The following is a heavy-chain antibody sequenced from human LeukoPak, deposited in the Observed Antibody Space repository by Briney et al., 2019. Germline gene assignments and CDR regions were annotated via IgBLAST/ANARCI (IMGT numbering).Heavy chain of an antibody. D-gene: IGHD2-21*01. V-gene: IGHV4-34*01. CDR2: INHSGST. CDR3: ARGRFARFFDY. J-gene: IGHJ4*02. Sequence: SETLSLTCAVYGGSFSGYYWSWIRQPPGEGLEWIGEINHSGSTNYNPSLKSRVTISVDTSKNQFSLKLSSVTAADTAVYYCARGRFARFFDYWGQGTLVTVSS. CDR1: GGSFSGYY.